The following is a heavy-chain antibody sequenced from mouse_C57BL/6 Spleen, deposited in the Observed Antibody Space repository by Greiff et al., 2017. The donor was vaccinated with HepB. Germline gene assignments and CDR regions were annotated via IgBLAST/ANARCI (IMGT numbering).Heavy chain of an antibody. CDR3: ARHYGSIYAMDY. CDR2: INPGSGGT. Sequence: LVESGAELVRPGTLVKVSCKASGYAFTNYLIEWVKQRPGQGLEWIGVINPGSGGTNYNEKFKGKATLTADKSSSTAYMQLSSLTSEDSAVYFCARHYGSIYAMDYWGQGTSVTVSS. V-gene: IGHV1-54*01. D-gene: IGHD1-1*01. J-gene: IGHJ4*01. CDR1: GYAFTNYL.